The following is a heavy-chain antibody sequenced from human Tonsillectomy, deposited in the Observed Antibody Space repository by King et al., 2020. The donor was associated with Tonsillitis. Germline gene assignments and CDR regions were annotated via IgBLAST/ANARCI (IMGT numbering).Heavy chain of an antibody. CDR3: TSSNSGRFDY. CDR1: GFTFSGSA. V-gene: IGHV3-73*02. Sequence: VQLVESGGGLVQPGGSLKLSCAASGFTFSGSAMHWVRQASGKGLEWVGRIRSKANTYATAYVASVKGRFSISRDDSKNTAYLQMNSLKTEDTAVYYCTSSNSGRFDYWGQGTLVTVSS. J-gene: IGHJ4*02. D-gene: IGHD1-26*01. CDR2: IRSKANTYAT.